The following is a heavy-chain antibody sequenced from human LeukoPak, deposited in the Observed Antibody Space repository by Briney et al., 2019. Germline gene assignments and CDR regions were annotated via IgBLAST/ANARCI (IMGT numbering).Heavy chain of an antibody. CDR1: GFTFSSYS. V-gene: IGHV3-48*04. J-gene: IGHJ6*04. Sequence: GALRLSCAASGFTFSSYSMNWVRQAPGKGLEWVSYISSSSSTIYYADSVKGRFTISRDNAKNSLYLQMNSLGAEDTAVYYCAELGITMIGGVWGKGTTVTISS. CDR2: ISSSSSTI. CDR3: AELGITMIGGV. D-gene: IGHD3-10*02.